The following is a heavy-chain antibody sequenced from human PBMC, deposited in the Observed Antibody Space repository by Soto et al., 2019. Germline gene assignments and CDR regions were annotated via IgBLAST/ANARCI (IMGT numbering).Heavy chain of an antibody. J-gene: IGHJ6*02. CDR3: AKSRGALSYYYYYGVDV. CDR1: GFTFSSYG. Sequence: GGSLRLSCAASGFTFSSYGMHWVRQAPGKGLEWVAVISYDETNKYYADSVKGRFTISRDNSKNTLYLQMNSLRAEDTAVYYCAKSRGALSYYYYYGVDVWGRGTTVTVSS. CDR2: ISYDETNK. V-gene: IGHV3-30*18.